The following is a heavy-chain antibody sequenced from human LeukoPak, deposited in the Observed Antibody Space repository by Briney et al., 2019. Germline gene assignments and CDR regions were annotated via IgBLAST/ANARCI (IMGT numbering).Heavy chain of an antibody. CDR1: GGSIISSSSYY. Sequence: PSETLSLTCTVSGGSIISSSSYYWGWVRQPPGKGLEWIGSIYYTGSTYYNPSFKSRVTMSVDTSKKQFSLKLNSVTAADTAVYYCATSTSPYDSSGYPFDYWGQGTLVNISS. CDR2: IYYTGST. CDR3: ATSTSPYDSSGYPFDY. V-gene: IGHV4-39*01. D-gene: IGHD3-22*01. J-gene: IGHJ4*02.